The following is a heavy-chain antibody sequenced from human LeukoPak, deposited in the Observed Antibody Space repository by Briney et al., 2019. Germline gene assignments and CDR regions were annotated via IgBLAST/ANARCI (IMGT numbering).Heavy chain of an antibody. J-gene: IGHJ4*02. Sequence: GGTLRLSCAASGFTFSSYAMHWVRQAPGKGLEWVAVISYDGSNKYYADSVKGRFTISRDNSKNTVYLQMNSLRAEDTAVYYCASVYYDSSAQQGPYDYWGQGTLVTVSS. CDR3: ASVYYDSSAQQGPYDY. V-gene: IGHV3-30*04. CDR1: GFTFSSYA. CDR2: ISYDGSNK. D-gene: IGHD3-22*01.